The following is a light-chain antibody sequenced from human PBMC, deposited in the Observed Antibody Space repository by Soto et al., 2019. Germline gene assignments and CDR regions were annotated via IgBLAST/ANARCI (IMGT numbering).Light chain of an antibody. Sequence: DIVMTQSPLSLPVTPGEPASISCGSSQSLLHTNGYNYLDWYLQKPGQSPQLLIYLGSNRASGVPDRFSGSGSGTEFTLKISRVEAEDVGVYYCMQALQTPTFGQGTKVEIK. CDR3: MQALQTPT. CDR1: QSLLHTNGYNY. V-gene: IGKV2-28*01. J-gene: IGKJ1*01. CDR2: LGS.